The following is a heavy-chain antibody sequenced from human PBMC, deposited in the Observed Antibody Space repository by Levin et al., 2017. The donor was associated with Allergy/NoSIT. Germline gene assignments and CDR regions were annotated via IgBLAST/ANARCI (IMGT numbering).Heavy chain of an antibody. V-gene: IGHV4-30-4*08. CDR3: VRYYYDSRGPGFDP. Sequence: SQTLSLTCTVSGDSVNSGDYYWSWIRQPPGKGLEWIGYIYYSGTTYYNPSLKSRVSISVDTSKNQFSLKLSSVTAADTAVYYCVRYYYDSRGPGFDPWGQGTLVIVSS. J-gene: IGHJ5*02. CDR2: IYYSGTT. CDR1: GDSVNSGDYY. D-gene: IGHD3-22*01.